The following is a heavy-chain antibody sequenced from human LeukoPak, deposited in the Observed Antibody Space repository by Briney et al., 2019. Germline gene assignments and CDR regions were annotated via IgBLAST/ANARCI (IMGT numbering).Heavy chain of an antibody. D-gene: IGHD4-11*01. CDR1: GGSFSGYY. CDR3: ARRTTVTIPFGY. Sequence: SETLSLTCTVYGGSFSGYYWNWIRQPPGKGLEWIGEINHSGSTNYNPSLKSRVTISVDKSKNQFSLKLSSVTAADTAVYYCARRTTVTIPFGYWGQGTLVTVSS. V-gene: IGHV4-34*01. J-gene: IGHJ4*02. CDR2: INHSGST.